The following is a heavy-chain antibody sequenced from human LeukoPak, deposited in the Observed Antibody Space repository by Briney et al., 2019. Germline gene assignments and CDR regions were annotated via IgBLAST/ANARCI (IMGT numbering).Heavy chain of an antibody. CDR1: GFTFSSYG. CDR3: AKDRLEPYYFDY. D-gene: IGHD1-14*01. CDR2: IRYDGSNK. V-gene: IGHV3-30*02. J-gene: IGHJ4*02. Sequence: GGSLRLSCAASGFTFSSYGMHWVRQAPGKGLEWVAFIRYDGSNKYYADSVKGRFTISRDNSKNTLYLQMNSLRAEDTAVYYCAKDRLEPYYFDYWGQGTLVTVSS.